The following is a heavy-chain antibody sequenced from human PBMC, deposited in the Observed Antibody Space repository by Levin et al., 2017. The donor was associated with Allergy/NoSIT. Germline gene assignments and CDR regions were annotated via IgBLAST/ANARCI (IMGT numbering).Heavy chain of an antibody. J-gene: IGHJ6*02. V-gene: IGHV1-2*04. D-gene: IGHD2-2*01. CDR1: GYTFTGYY. CDR3: ARDLGLYCSSTSCYPDGMDV. Sequence: VASVKVSCKASGYTFTGYYMHWVRQAPGQGLEWMGWINPNSGGTNYAQKFQGWVTMTRDTSISTAYMELSRLRSDDTAVYYCARDLGLYCSSTSCYPDGMDVWGQGTTVTVSS. CDR2: INPNSGGT.